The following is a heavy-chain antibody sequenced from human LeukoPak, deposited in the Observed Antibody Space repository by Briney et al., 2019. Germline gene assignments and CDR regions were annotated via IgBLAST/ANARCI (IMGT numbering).Heavy chain of an antibody. D-gene: IGHD6-19*01. CDR1: GCSISSGSYY. CDR2: IYTSGST. J-gene: IGHJ4*02. V-gene: IGHV4-61*02. Sequence: SQTLSLTCTVSGCSISSGSYYWSWIRQPAGKGLEWIGRIYTSGSTNYKPSLKSRVTISVDTSKIQFSLELSSVTAADTAVYYCAGRYSSGWYEDVYWGQGTLVTVSS. CDR3: AGRYSSGWYEDVY.